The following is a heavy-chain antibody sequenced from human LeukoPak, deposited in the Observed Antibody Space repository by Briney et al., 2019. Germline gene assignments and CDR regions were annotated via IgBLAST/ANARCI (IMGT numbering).Heavy chain of an antibody. CDR1: GFTFSLYG. CDR2: IQYDGSYK. V-gene: IGHV3-30*02. Sequence: SGESLRLSCATSGFTFSLYGMHWVRQAPGKGLEWVAFIQYDGSYKFYADSVQGRFSISRDNSKSTLFLQMNSLRAEDTAVYYCAKGGLRFLEWLRFDPWGQGTLVTVSS. CDR3: AKGGLRFLEWLRFDP. J-gene: IGHJ5*02. D-gene: IGHD3-3*01.